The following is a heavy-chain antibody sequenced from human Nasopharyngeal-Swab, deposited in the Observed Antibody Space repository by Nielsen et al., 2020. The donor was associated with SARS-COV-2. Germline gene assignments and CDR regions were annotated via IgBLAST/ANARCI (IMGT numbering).Heavy chain of an antibody. V-gene: IGHV3-23*01. D-gene: IGHD3-10*01. CDR2: ISGSGGST. Sequence: GGSLRLSCAASGFTFSSYAMSWVRQAPGKGLEWVSSISGSGGSTYYADSVKGRFTIPRANSKHTLYLQMNSPRAEDTAVYYCAKDSTMVRGRGGFDPWGQGTLVTVSS. CDR3: AKDSTMVRGRGGFDP. J-gene: IGHJ5*02. CDR1: GFTFSSYA.